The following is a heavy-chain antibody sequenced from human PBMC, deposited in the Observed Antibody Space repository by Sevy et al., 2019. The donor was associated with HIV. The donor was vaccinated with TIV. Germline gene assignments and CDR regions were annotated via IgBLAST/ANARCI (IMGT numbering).Heavy chain of an antibody. V-gene: IGHV3-23*01. CDR3: AKVLTSVGWDHDAFDI. D-gene: IGHD2-2*01. CDR1: GFTFSSYA. CDR2: ISGSGGST. Sequence: GGSLRLSCAASGFTFSSYAMSWVRQAPGKGLEWVSAISGSGGSTYYADSVKGRFTISRDNSKNTLYLQMNSLRAEDTAVYYCAKVLTSVGWDHDAFDIWGQGTMVTVSS. J-gene: IGHJ3*02.